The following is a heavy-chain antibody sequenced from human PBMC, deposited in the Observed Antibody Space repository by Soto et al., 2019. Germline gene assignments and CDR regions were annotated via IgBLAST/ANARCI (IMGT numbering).Heavy chain of an antibody. D-gene: IGHD3-22*01. CDR1: GFTFSSYA. CDR2: ISYDGSNK. Sequence: GGSLRLSCAASGFTFSSYAMHWVRQAPGKGLEWVAVISYDGSNKYYADSVKGRFTISRDNSKNTLYLQMNSLRAEDTAVYYCARAHRVYYYDSSGFLGYWGQGTLVTVS. V-gene: IGHV3-30-3*01. CDR3: ARAHRVYYYDSSGFLGY. J-gene: IGHJ4*02.